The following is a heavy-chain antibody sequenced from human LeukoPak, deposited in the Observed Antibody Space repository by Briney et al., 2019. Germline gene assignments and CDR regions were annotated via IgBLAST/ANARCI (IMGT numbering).Heavy chain of an antibody. CDR1: GFIFSRYA. Sequence: GGSLRLSCTGSGFIFSRYAVSWVRQAPGKGLEWVSAISKSTVDTYYADSVKGRLTISRDSSKNTVYLQMNSLRAEDTAAYYCVRDMEPLRYFDTWGQGTLVTVSS. D-gene: IGHD3-9*01. J-gene: IGHJ4*02. V-gene: IGHV3-23*01. CDR2: ISKSTVDT. CDR3: VRDMEPLRYFDT.